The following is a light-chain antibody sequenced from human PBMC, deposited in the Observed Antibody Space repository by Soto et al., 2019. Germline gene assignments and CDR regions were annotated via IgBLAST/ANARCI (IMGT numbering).Light chain of an antibody. V-gene: IGKV1-27*01. CDR3: QKYYSAPAP. J-gene: IGKJ4*01. Sequence: DIQMTQSPSSLSASVGDRVTITCRASQAISNLLAWYQQMPGKVPKLLIHATSTLQSGVPSRFSGSGSGTNFTLTISSLQPEDVATYYCQKYYSAPAPFGGGTKVEIK. CDR2: ATS. CDR1: QAISNL.